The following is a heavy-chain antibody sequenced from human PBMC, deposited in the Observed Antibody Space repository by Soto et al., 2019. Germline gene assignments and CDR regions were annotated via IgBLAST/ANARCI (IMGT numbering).Heavy chain of an antibody. V-gene: IGHV3-23*01. CDR1: GFTFSSYA. J-gene: IGHJ6*02. CDR3: AKVKGYPNYGMDV. Sequence: GGSLRLSCAASGFTFSSYAMSWVRQAPGKGLEWVSAVTGSGGSTYYADSVKGRFTISRDNSRNTLYLQMNSLTAEDTAVYYCAKVKGYPNYGMDVWGRGTTVTVSS. CDR2: VTGSGGST. D-gene: IGHD1-1*01.